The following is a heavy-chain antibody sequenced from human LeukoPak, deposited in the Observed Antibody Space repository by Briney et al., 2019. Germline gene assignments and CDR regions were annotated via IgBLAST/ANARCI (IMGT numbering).Heavy chain of an antibody. V-gene: IGHV5-51*01. CDR3: ARQSSSWGTTLDY. CDR2: IYPGDPDT. J-gene: IGHJ4*02. D-gene: IGHD6-13*01. CDR1: GYSFTSYW. Sequence: GESLKISCKGSGYSFTSYWIGWVRQMPGKGLEWMGIIYPGDPDTRYSPSFQGQVTISADKSISTAYLQWSSLKASDTAMYYCARQSSSWGTTLDYWGQGTLVTVSS.